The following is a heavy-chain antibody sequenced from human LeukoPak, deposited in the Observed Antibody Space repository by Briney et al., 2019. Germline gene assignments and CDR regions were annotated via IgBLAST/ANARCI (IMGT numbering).Heavy chain of an antibody. CDR2: INPNSGGT. Sequence: ASVKVSCKASGYTFTGYYMHWVRQAPGQGLEWMGRINPNSGGTNYAQKFQGRVTMTRGTSISTAYMELCSLRSEDTAVYYCARVTFGGVVADFDYWGQGTLVTVSS. CDR1: GYTFTGYY. V-gene: IGHV1-2*06. CDR3: ARVTFGGVVADFDY. J-gene: IGHJ4*02. D-gene: IGHD3-16*02.